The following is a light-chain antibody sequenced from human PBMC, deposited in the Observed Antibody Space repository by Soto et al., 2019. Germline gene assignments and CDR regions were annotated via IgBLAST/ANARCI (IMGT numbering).Light chain of an antibody. CDR3: SSYAGSNVV. Sequence: QSVLTQPPSASGSPGQSVTISCTGTSSDVGGYNYVSWYQQHPGKAPKLMIYEVSKRPSGVPDRFSGSKSGNTASLTVSGLQAEEEADYYCSSYAGSNVVFGGGTKLTVL. CDR2: EVS. V-gene: IGLV2-8*01. CDR1: SSDVGGYNY. J-gene: IGLJ2*01.